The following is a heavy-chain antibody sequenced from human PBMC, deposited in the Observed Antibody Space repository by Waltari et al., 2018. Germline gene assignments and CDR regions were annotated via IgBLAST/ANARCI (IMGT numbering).Heavy chain of an antibody. CDR1: GYTFTSYY. CDR3: ARELNIAVAGTRWYFDL. D-gene: IGHD6-19*01. J-gene: IGHJ2*01. Sequence: QVQLVQSGAEVKKPGASVKVSCKASGYTFTSYYMHWVRQAPGQGLEWMGIINPSGGRKSDAKKCQGRGTMTRDTATSTVDRELSSLRSEDTAVYYCARELNIAVAGTRWYFDLWGRGTLVTVSS. CDR2: INPSGGRK. V-gene: IGHV1-46*01.